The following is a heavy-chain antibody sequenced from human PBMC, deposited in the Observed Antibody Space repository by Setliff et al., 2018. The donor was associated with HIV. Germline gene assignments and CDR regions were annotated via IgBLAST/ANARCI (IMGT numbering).Heavy chain of an antibody. V-gene: IGHV3-15*01. J-gene: IGHJ4*02. CDR1: GFSFSDAW. Sequence: GGSLRLSCAASGFSFSDAWMSWVRQSPGKRLAWVGHIKSITDGGTADYAAPVKGRLTISRDDSKTTLYLQMNSLKTEDTAVYYCATEDAWLRFGDWGQGTLVTVCS. CDR3: ATEDAWLRFGD. D-gene: IGHD5-12*01. CDR2: IKSITDGGTA.